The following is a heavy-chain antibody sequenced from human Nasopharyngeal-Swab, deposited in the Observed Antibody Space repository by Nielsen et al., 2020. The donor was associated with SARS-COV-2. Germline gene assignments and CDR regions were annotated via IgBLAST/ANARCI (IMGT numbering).Heavy chain of an antibody. CDR3: ATEGYGSGSYRYDY. CDR1: GYTFTSYY. J-gene: IGHJ4*02. V-gene: IGHV1-46*01. D-gene: IGHD3-10*01. Sequence: ASVKVSCKASGYTFTSYYMHWVRQAPGQGLEWMGIINPSGGSTSYAQKFQGRVTMTEDTSTDTAYMELSSLRSEDTAVYYCATEGYGSGSYRYDYWGQGTLVTVSS. CDR2: INPSGGST.